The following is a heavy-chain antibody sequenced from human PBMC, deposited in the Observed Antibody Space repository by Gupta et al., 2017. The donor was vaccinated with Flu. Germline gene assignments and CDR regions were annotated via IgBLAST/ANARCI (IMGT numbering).Heavy chain of an antibody. CDR1: VFPLGESA. Sequence: EEQLVDSGGGLVQPGRSLSFSCTAPVFPLGESAINWARQAPGKGLGWVGFIRSNSYGGATEYAASVKGRFTVSRDDSKSIAYLQMNSLKTEDTAIYYCTRLYWNYERNYFDYWGQGTLVTVSS. CDR2: IRSNSYGGAT. D-gene: IGHD1-7*01. J-gene: IGHJ4*02. CDR3: TRLYWNYERNYFDY. V-gene: IGHV3-49*04.